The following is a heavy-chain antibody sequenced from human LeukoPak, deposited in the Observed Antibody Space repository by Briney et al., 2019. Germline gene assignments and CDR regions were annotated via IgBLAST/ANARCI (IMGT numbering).Heavy chain of an antibody. CDR2: IYTSGST. D-gene: IGHD5-18*01. J-gene: IGHJ6*03. CDR3: ARGAKYSYYYYMDV. CDR1: GGSISSYY. V-gene: IGHV4-4*07. Sequence: SETLSLTCTVSGGSISSYYWSWIRQPAGKGLEWIGRIYTSGSTNYNPSLESRVTMSVDTSKYPFSLKLSSVTAADTAVYYCARGAKYSYYYYMDVWGKGTTVTVSS.